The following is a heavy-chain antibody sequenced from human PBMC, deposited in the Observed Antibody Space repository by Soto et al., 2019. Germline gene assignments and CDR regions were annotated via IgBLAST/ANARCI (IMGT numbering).Heavy chain of an antibody. CDR3: ATSYGSGYRAFDF. J-gene: IGHJ4*02. V-gene: IGHV1-69*02. CDR1: GDTFNFYT. CDR2: FNPILTMS. D-gene: IGHD3-10*01. Sequence: QVQLVQSGADVKKPGSSVKVSCKASGDTFNFYTINWVRPAPGLGLEWMGRFNPILTMSNYAQKFEGRVRITADKSTSTAYMELSRLRAEDTAMYYCATSYGSGYRAFDFWGQGALVTVSS.